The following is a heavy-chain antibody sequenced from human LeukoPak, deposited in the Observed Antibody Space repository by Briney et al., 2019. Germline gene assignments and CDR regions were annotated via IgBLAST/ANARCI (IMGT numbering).Heavy chain of an antibody. CDR2: MNPNSGNT. V-gene: IGHV1-8*01. D-gene: IGHD4/OR15-4a*01. CDR1: GYTFTSYD. Sequence: ASVKVSCKASGYTFTSYDINWVRQATGQGLEWMGWMNPNSGNTGYAQKFQGRVNMTRNTSISTAYMELSSLRSEDTAVYYCASRMDYGGGGTKESWFDPWGQGTLVTVSS. J-gene: IGHJ5*02. CDR3: ASRMDYGGGGTKESWFDP.